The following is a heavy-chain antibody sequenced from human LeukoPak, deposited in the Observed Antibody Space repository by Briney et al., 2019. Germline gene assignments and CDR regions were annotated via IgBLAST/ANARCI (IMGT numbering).Heavy chain of an antibody. Sequence: GGSLRLSCAAPGFTVSSNYMSWVRQAPGKGLEWVSVIYSGGSTYYADSVKGRFTISRDNSKNTLYLQMDSLRAEDTAVYYCARGGCGGDCYPALIFQHWGQGTLVTVSS. V-gene: IGHV3-66*01. CDR1: GFTVSSNY. D-gene: IGHD2-21*02. J-gene: IGHJ1*01. CDR3: ARGGCGGDCYPALIFQH. CDR2: IYSGGST.